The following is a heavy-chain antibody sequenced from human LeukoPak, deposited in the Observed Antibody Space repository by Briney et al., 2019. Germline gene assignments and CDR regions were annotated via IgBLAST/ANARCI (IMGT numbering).Heavy chain of an antibody. J-gene: IGHJ4*02. CDR2: IIPIFGTA. CDR3: ARAGGGSSYFYSED. Sequence: GASVKVSCKASGGTFSSYAISWVRQAPGQGLEWVGGIIPIFGTANYAQKFQGRVTITADKSTSTAYMELSSLRSEDTAVYYCARAGGGSSYFYSEDWGQGTLVTVST. D-gene: IGHD2-15*01. CDR1: GGTFSSYA. V-gene: IGHV1-69*06.